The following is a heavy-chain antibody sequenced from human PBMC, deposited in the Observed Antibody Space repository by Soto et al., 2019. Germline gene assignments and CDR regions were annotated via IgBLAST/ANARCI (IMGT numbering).Heavy chain of an antibody. CDR2: IRSKAYGGTT. J-gene: IGHJ5*02. CDR1: GFTFGDYA. Sequence: GGSLRLSCTASGFTFGDYAMSWFRQALGKGLEWVGFIRSKAYGGTTEYAASVKGRFTISRDDSKSIAYMQMNSLKTEDTAVYYCTRVLTRFFIAVAETFRPGWFDPWGQGTLVTVSS. D-gene: IGHD6-19*01. CDR3: TRVLTRFFIAVAETFRPGWFDP. V-gene: IGHV3-49*03.